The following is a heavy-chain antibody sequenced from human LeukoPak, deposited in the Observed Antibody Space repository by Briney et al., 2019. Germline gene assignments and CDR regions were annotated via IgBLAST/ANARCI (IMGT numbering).Heavy chain of an antibody. CDR2: INHSGST. J-gene: IGHJ3*02. Sequence: SETLSLTCAVYGGSFSGYYWSWIRQPPGKGLEWIGEINHSGSTNYNPSLKSRVTISVGTSKNQFSLKLSSVTAADTAVYYCARSLDTAMVAAFDIWGQGTMVTVSS. D-gene: IGHD5-18*01. CDR3: ARSLDTAMVAAFDI. V-gene: IGHV4-34*01. CDR1: GGSFSGYY.